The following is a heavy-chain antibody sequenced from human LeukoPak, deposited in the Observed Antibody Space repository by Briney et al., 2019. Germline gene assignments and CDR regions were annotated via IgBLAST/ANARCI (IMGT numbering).Heavy chain of an antibody. CDR2: IYYTGST. CDR1: GGSINSNSYH. CDR3: ARRLNYYDSSGYYYYYYGMDV. D-gene: IGHD3-22*01. Sequence: SETLSLTCTVSGGSINSNSYHWGWIRQPPGKGLEWIGTIYYTGSTYYNPSLKSRVTISVDTSKNQFSLKLRSVTAADTAVYYCARRLNYYDSSGYYYYYYGMDVWGQGTTVTVSS. V-gene: IGHV4-39*01. J-gene: IGHJ6*02.